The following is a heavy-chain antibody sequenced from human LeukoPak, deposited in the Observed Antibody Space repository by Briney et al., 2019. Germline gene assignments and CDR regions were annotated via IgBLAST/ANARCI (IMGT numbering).Heavy chain of an antibody. J-gene: IGHJ4*02. Sequence: SSETLSLTCTVSGGSISSGGYYWSWIRQHPGKGLEWIGYIYYSGSTYYNPSLKSRVTISVDTSKNQFSLKLSSVTAADTAVYYCARTRIGGGVIVHTGGFDYWGQGTLVTVSS. V-gene: IGHV4-31*03. CDR3: ARTRIGGGVIVHTGGFDY. CDR1: GGSISSGGYY. CDR2: IYYSGST. D-gene: IGHD3-16*02.